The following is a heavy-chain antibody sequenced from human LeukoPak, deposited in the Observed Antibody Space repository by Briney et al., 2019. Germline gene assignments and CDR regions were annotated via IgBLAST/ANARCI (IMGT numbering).Heavy chain of an antibody. J-gene: IGHJ6*03. CDR2: ISSSSSYI. CDR1: GFTFSSYS. CDR3: ARWAVYYYYYMDV. D-gene: IGHD6-19*01. V-gene: IGHV3-21*01. Sequence: KPGGSLRLSCAASGFTFSSYSMNWARQAPGKGLEWVSSISSSSSYIYYADSVKGRFTISRDNAKNSLYLQMNSLRAEDTAVYYCARWAVYYYYYMDVWGKGPTVTVSS.